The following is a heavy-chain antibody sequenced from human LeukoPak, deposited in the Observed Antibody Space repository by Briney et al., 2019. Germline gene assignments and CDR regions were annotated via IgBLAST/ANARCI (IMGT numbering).Heavy chain of an antibody. CDR3: AKFGDSSGYPYGY. Sequence: GGSLRLSCAASGLTFSSYGMHWVRQAPGKGLEWVAVISYDGSNKYYADSVKGRFTISRDNSKNTLYLQMNSLRAEDTAVYYCAKFGDSSGYPYGYWGQGTLVTVSS. D-gene: IGHD3-22*01. J-gene: IGHJ4*02. CDR2: ISYDGSNK. V-gene: IGHV3-30*18. CDR1: GLTFSSYG.